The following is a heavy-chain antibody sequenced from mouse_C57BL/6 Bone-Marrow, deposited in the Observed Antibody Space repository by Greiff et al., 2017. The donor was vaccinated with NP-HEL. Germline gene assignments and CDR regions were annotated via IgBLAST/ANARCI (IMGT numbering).Heavy chain of an antibody. D-gene: IGHD2-4*01. CDR1: GFSLTSYG. CDR2: IWGEGST. V-gene: IGHV2-3*01. CDR3: AKPNLIYYDSYYAMDY. Sequence: VMLVESGPGLVAPSQSLSITCTVSGFSLTSYGVSWVRQPPGKGLEWLGVIWGEGSTNYHSALISRLSISKDNSKSQVFLKLNSLQTDDTATYYCAKPNLIYYDSYYAMDYWGQGTSVTVSS. J-gene: IGHJ4*01.